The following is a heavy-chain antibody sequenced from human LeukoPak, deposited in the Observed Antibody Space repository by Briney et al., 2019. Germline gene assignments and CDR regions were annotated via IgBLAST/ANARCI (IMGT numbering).Heavy chain of an antibody. D-gene: IGHD6-19*01. J-gene: IGHJ4*02. V-gene: IGHV1-3*03. CDR2: INAGNGNT. CDR1: GYTFTSYA. Sequence: GASVTVSCKASGYTFTSYAMHWVRQAPGQRLEWMGWINAGNGNTKYSQEFQGRVTITRDTSASTAYMELSSLRSEDMAVYYCARDPGVAVAGTNIYFDYWGQGTLVTVSS. CDR3: ARDPGVAVAGTNIYFDY.